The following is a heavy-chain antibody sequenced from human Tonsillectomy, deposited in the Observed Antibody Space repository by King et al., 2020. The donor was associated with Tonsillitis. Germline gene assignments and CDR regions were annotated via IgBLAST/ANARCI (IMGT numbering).Heavy chain of an antibody. Sequence: EVQLVESGGGLVQPGGSLRVSCAASGFTFSSYAMIWVRQAPGKGLEWVSLISGGGGSTYYADSVKGRFTISRDNSKNTLYLQMNSLRVEDTAVYYCAKDPTYYKTTYYFDYWGQGTLVTVSS. CDR2: ISGGGGST. D-gene: IGHD3-10*01. CDR3: AKDPTYYKTTYYFDY. CDR1: GFTFSSYA. V-gene: IGHV3-23*04. J-gene: IGHJ4*02.